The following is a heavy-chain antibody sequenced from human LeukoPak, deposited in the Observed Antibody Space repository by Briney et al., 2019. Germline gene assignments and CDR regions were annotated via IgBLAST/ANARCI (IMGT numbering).Heavy chain of an antibody. V-gene: IGHV3-23*01. Sequence: PGGSLRLSCAASGFAFSSQAMGWVRQAPGKGLEWVSVISDSGSITYYADSVKGRFTISRDNAKNTLYLQMNTLRAEDTAVYYCLRDLIRGDQGTLVSVSS. CDR1: GFAFSSQA. D-gene: IGHD3-10*01. J-gene: IGHJ4*02. CDR3: LRDLIR. CDR2: ISDSGSIT.